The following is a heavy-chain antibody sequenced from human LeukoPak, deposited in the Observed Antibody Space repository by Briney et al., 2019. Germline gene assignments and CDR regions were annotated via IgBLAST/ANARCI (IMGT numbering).Heavy chain of an antibody. CDR2: ISYDGSNK. CDR3: AREITFGGVIVSYYFDY. D-gene: IGHD3-16*02. V-gene: IGHV3-30-3*01. J-gene: IGHJ4*02. CDR1: GFTFSSYA. Sequence: GGSLRLSCAASGFTFSSYAMHWVRQAPGKGLEWVAVISYDGSNKYYADSAKGRFTISRDNSKNTLYLQMNSLRAEDTAVYYCAREITFGGVIVSYYFDYWGQGTLVTVSS.